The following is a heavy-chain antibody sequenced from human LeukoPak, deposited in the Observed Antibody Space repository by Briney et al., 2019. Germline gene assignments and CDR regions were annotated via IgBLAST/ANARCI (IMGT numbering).Heavy chain of an antibody. J-gene: IGHJ6*03. CDR2: IYYSGST. V-gene: IGHV4-59*08. CDR3: ARGVVPAAGYYYYYMDV. D-gene: IGHD2-2*01. Sequence: SETLSLTCTVSGGSISSYYWSWIRQPPGKGLEWIGYIYYSGSTNYNPSLKSRVTISVDTSKNQFSLKLSSVTAADTAVYYCARGVVPAAGYYYYYMDVWGKGTTVTVSS. CDR1: GGSISSYY.